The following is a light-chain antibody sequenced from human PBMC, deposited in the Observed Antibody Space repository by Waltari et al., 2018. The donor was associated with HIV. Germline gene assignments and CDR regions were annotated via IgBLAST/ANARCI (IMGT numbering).Light chain of an antibody. CDR3: QQRSSWPPIT. CDR1: KSVDNY. Sequence: EIVLTQSPVTLSLSPGERATLSCRASKSVDNYLAWDQQKPGQAPRLLIYYASNRATDIPARFSGSGSGTDFTLTISSLEPEDFAVYYCQQRSSWPPITFGQGTRLEIK. J-gene: IGKJ5*01. V-gene: IGKV3-11*01. CDR2: YAS.